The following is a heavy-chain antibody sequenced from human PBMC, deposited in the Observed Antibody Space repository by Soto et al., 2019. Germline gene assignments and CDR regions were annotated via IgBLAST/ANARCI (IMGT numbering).Heavy chain of an antibody. V-gene: IGHV3-53*02. CDR2: IYAGGST. Sequence: VQLVETGGGLIQPGGSLRLSCAASGFTVSTNYMSWVRQAPGRGLEWVSVIYAGGSTYYADSVKGRFTISRDSSKNTLSLQMNSLRAEDTAVYYCAREDMSTVMGWGQGTLVTVSS. D-gene: IGHD4-17*01. CDR1: GFTVSTNY. J-gene: IGHJ4*02. CDR3: AREDMSTVMG.